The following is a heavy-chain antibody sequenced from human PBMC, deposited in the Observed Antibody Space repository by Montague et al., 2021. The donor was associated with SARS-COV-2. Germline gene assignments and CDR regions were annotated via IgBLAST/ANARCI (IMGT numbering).Heavy chain of an antibody. CDR1: GFSLGTSGMC. CDR3: ARRTYDILTGYDYGMDV. Sequence: PALVKPTQTLTLTCTFSGFSLGTSGMCVSWIRQPPGKALEWLARIDWDDDKYYSTSLKTRLTISKDTSKNQVVLTMTNMDPVDTATYYCARRTYDILTGYDYGMDVWGQGTTVIVSS. J-gene: IGHJ6*02. D-gene: IGHD3-9*01. CDR2: IDWDDDK. V-gene: IGHV2-70*11.